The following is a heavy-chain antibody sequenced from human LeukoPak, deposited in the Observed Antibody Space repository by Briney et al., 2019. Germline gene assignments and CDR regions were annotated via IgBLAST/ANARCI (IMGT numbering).Heavy chain of an antibody. J-gene: IGHJ4*02. CDR1: GFTFSSYG. D-gene: IGHD1-26*01. V-gene: IGHV3-33*01. CDR2: IWYDGSNK. CDR3: ARATHVSGIVPVLDY. Sequence: GGSLRLSFAASGFTFSSYGMNWVRQAPGKGLEWVAVIWYDGSNKYYADSVKGRFTISRDNSKNTLYLQMNSLRAEDTAVYYCARATHVSGIVPVLDYWGQGPLVTVSS.